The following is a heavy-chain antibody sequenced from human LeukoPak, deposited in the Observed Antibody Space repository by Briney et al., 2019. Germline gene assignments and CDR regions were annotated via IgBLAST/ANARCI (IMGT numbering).Heavy chain of an antibody. D-gene: IGHD6-13*01. CDR1: GGTFSSYA. Sequence: GASVTVSRTASGGTFSSYAISWVRQAPGQGPEWMGGIIPIFGTANYAQKFQGRVTITADESTNTAYMELSSLRSEDTAVYYCARVTLGYSSSGDNYYYYGMDVWGQGTTVTVSS. CDR2: IIPIFGTA. V-gene: IGHV1-69*13. CDR3: ARVTLGYSSSGDNYYYYGMDV. J-gene: IGHJ6*02.